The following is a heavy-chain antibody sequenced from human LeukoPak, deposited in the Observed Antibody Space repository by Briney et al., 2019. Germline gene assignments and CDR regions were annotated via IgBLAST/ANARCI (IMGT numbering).Heavy chain of an antibody. Sequence: GGSLRLSCAASGFTFTAYLIHWVRQAPGKGLEWVAVMSSDGNAMFYADSAKGRFTISRDNSKNTLYLQMNSLRAEDTAVYYCVRESEYYFDHSASFDYWGQGTLVTVSS. CDR1: GFTFTAYL. J-gene: IGHJ4*02. CDR2: MSSDGNAM. CDR3: VRESEYYFDHSASFDY. D-gene: IGHD3-22*01. V-gene: IGHV3-30-3*01.